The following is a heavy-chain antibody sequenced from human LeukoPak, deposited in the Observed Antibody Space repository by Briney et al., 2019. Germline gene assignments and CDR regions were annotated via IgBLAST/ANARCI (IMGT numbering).Heavy chain of an antibody. Sequence: PSETLSLTCTVSGGSISSYYWSWIRQPPGKGLECIGYIDYSGYTNYNPSLKSRVTISVDTSKNQFSLKLTSVTAADTAVYFCARGGYYGSGNDFGFDPWGQGTLVTVSS. D-gene: IGHD3-10*01. CDR3: ARGGYYGSGNDFGFDP. V-gene: IGHV4-59*13. CDR1: GGSISSYY. CDR2: IDYSGYT. J-gene: IGHJ5*02.